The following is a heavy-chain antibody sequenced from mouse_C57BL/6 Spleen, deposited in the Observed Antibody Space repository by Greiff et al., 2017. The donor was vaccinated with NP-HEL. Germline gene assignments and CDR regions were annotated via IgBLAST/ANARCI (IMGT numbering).Heavy chain of an antibody. V-gene: IGHV1-76*01. CDR1: GYTFTDYY. J-gene: IGHJ3*01. Sequence: VQLQESGAELVRPGASVKLSCKASGYTFTDYYINWVKQRPGQGLEWIARIYPGSGNTYYNEKFKGKATLTAEKSSSTAYMQLSSLTSEDSAVYFCARRGYYDYTWLAYWGQGTLVTVSA. D-gene: IGHD2-4*01. CDR3: ARRGYYDYTWLAY. CDR2: IYPGSGNT.